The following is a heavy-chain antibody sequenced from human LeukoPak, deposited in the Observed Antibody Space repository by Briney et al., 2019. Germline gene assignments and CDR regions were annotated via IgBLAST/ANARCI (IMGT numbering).Heavy chain of an antibody. V-gene: IGHV1-69*05. CDR3: AREASCGRSLKGNFDY. D-gene: IGHD6-19*01. Sequence: SVKVSCKASGGTFSSYAISWVRQAPGQGLEWMRGIIPIFGTANYAQKFQGRVTITTDESTSTAYMELSSLRSEDTAVYYCAREASCGRSLKGNFDYWGQRTLVTVSS. CDR1: GGTFSSYA. J-gene: IGHJ4*02. CDR2: IIPIFGTA.